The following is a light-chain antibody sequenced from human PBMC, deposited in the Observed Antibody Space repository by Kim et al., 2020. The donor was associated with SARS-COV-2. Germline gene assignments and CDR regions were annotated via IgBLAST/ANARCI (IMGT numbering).Light chain of an antibody. CDR2: QDS. Sequence: SYELTQPPSVSVSPGQTASITCSGYKLEDKYVSWYQQKPGQSPVVVIYQDSKRPSGIPERFSGSNSGNTATLTIRGTQAMDEADYYCQAWDSSTIFYVFG. CDR1: KLEDKY. CDR3: QAWDSSTIFYV. V-gene: IGLV3-1*01. J-gene: IGLJ1*01.